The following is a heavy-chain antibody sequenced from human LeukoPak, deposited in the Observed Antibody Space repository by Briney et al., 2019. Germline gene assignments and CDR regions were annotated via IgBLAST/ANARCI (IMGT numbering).Heavy chain of an antibody. D-gene: IGHD5-18*01. J-gene: IGHJ4*02. CDR3: ARSLVDTAMVDY. Sequence: PSETLSLTCTVSGGSISSYYWSWIRQPPGKGLEWIGYIYYSGSTNYNPSLKSRVTISVDTSKNQFSLKLSSVTAADTAVYYCARSLVDTAMVDYWGQGTLATVSS. CDR2: IYYSGST. V-gene: IGHV4-59*08. CDR1: GGSISSYY.